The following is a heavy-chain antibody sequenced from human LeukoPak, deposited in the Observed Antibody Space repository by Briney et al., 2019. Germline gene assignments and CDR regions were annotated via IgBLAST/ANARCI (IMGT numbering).Heavy chain of an antibody. CDR3: ATYRQVLLPFES. D-gene: IGHD5-18*01. Sequence: GGSLRLSCAASGFTFSSYAMSWVRQAPGKGLEWVSAISGSGGSTYYADSVRGRFTISRDNSKSTLFLQMNSLRAEDSAIYYCATYRQVLLPFESWGQGTLVTVSS. CDR1: GFTFSSYA. CDR2: ISGSGGST. V-gene: IGHV3-23*01. J-gene: IGHJ4*02.